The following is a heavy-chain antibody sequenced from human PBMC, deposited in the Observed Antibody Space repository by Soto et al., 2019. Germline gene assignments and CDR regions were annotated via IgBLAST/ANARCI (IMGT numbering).Heavy chain of an antibody. CDR3: ARGDDSSGQKLDY. CDR1: GGSISSGGYY. CDR2: IYYSGST. Sequence: QVQLQESGPGLVKPSQTLSLTCTVSGGSISSGGYYWSWIRQHPGKGLEWIGYIYYSGSTYYNPSFKSRVTISVDTSKNQFSLKLSSVTAADTAVYYCARGDDSSGQKLDYWGQGTLVTVSS. D-gene: IGHD3-22*01. V-gene: IGHV4-31*03. J-gene: IGHJ4*02.